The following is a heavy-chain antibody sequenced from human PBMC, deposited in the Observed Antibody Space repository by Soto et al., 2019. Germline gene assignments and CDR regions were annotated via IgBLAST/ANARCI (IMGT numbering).Heavy chain of an antibody. CDR2: INHSGST. Sequence: SETLSLTCAVYGGSFSAYYWSWIRQPPGKGLEWIGEINHSGSTNYNPSLKSRVTISVDTSKNQFSLELRSVTAADTAVYYCARGDFGDFEVGYNWFDPWGQGTLVTVSS. J-gene: IGHJ5*02. CDR1: GGSFSAYY. D-gene: IGHD4-17*01. V-gene: IGHV4-34*01. CDR3: ARGDFGDFEVGYNWFDP.